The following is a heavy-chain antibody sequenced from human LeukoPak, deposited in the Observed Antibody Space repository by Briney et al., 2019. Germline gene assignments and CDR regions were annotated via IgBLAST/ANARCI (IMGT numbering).Heavy chain of an antibody. Sequence: SGTLSLTCTVSGGSFNLYSWTWIRQPPGKGLEWIAEIGHGGSINFNPSLKSRVTVSLDTSKNQFSLSLSSVTAADTAVYYCASRETFYFYYMDVWGNGTTVTVSS. CDR3: ASRETFYFYYMDV. J-gene: IGHJ6*03. CDR2: IGHGGSI. D-gene: IGHD1-26*01. V-gene: IGHV4-34*01. CDR1: GGSFNLYS.